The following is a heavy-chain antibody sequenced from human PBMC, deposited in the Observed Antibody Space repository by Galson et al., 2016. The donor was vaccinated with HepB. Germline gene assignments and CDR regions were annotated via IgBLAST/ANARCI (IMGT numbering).Heavy chain of an antibody. D-gene: IGHD3-3*01. CDR3: ATDFWSDPGEGY. J-gene: IGHJ4*02. CDR2: INAGNGNT. V-gene: IGHV1-3*01. Sequence: SVKVSCMASGYIFTSNAMHWVRQAPGQRLEWMGWINAGNGNTKYSQKFQGRVTITTDTSATTAYMELRSLKSEDTAVYYCATDFWSDPGEGYWGQGTLVTVSS. CDR1: GYIFTSNA.